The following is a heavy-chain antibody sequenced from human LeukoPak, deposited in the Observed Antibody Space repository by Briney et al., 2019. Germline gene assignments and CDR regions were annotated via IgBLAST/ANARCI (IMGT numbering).Heavy chain of an antibody. D-gene: IGHD4-23*01. CDR2: IYSGGST. CDR1: GFTFSSYA. Sequence: GGSLRLSCAASGFTFSSYAMSWVRQAPGKGLEWVSVIYSGGSTYYADSVKGRFTISRHNSKNTLYLQMNSLRAEDTAVYYCARVYGGNSWGFDPWGQGTLVTVSS. CDR3: ARVYGGNSWGFDP. J-gene: IGHJ5*02. V-gene: IGHV3-53*04.